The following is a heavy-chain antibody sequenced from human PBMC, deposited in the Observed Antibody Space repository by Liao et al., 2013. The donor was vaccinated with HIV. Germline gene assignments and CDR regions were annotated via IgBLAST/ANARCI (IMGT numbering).Heavy chain of an antibody. J-gene: IGHJ5*02. CDR3: AREPSTLSGTSP. CDR1: GGSISSGGYS. D-gene: IGHD1-14*01. V-gene: IGHV4-30-2*01. Sequence: QLQLQESGSGLVKPSQTLSLTCAVSGGSISSGGYSWSWIRQPPGKGLEWIGYIYHSGSTNYNPSLKSRVTMSVDTSKNQFSLKLSSVTAADTAVYYCAREPSTLSGTSPWGQGTLVTVSS. CDR2: IYHSGST.